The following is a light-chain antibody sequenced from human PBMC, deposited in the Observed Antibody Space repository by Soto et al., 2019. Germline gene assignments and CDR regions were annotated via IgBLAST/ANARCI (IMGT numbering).Light chain of an antibody. V-gene: IGKV3-11*01. CDR3: QQRHNWPIT. CDR2: DTS. CDR1: QSVSSN. Sequence: EIVMTQSPATLSVSPGERATLSCRASQSVSSNVAWYQQIPGQPPRLLIYDTSNRATGIPARFSGSGSGTDFTLTISGLEPADLGVYYCQQRHNWPITFGQGTRLEIK. J-gene: IGKJ5*01.